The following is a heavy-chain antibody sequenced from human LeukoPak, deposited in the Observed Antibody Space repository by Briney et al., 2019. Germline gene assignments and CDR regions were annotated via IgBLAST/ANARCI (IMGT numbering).Heavy chain of an antibody. J-gene: IGHJ4*02. V-gene: IGHV3-23*01. CDR3: VKRSYFDY. CDR2: ISGSGGST. CDR1: GFTFRSYA. Sequence: PGGSLRLSYAASGFTFRSYAMSWVRRAPGRGLEWVSAISGSGGSTYYADSVKGRFTISRDNSKNTLYLQMNSLRAEDTAVYYCVKRSYFDYWGQGTLVTVSS.